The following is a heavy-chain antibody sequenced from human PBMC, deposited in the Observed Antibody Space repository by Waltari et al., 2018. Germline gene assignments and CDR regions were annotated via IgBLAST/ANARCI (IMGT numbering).Heavy chain of an antibody. V-gene: IGHV4-38-2*02. CDR3: ARDRRGRVGYCSSTSCVFFDY. D-gene: IGHD2-2*01. CDR2: IYHSGGP. Sequence: QVQLQESGPGLVKPSETLSLTCTVSGYSISSGYYWGWIRQPPGKGLEWIGSIYHSGGPYYTPSLKSRVTIAVDASKNQFSLKLSSGTAADTAVYYCARDRRGRVGYCSSTSCVFFDYWGQGTLVTVSS. CDR1: GYSISSGYY. J-gene: IGHJ4*02.